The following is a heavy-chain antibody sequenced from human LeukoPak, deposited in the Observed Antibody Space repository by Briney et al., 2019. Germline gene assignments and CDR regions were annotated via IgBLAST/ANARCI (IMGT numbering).Heavy chain of an antibody. J-gene: IGHJ4*02. CDR2: ISSSSSTI. CDR1: GFTFSSYA. D-gene: IGHD3-16*01. Sequence: GWSLRLSCAASGFTFSSYAMHWVRQAPGKGLEWVSYISSSSSTIYYADSVKGRFTISRDNAKNSLYLQMNSLRAEDTAVYYCARDQGAWGYGYNFDYWGQGTLVTVSS. CDR3: ARDQGAWGYGYNFDY. V-gene: IGHV3-48*04.